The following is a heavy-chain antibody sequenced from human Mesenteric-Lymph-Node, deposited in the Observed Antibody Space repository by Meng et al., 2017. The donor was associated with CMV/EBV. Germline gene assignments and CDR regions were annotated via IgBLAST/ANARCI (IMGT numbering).Heavy chain of an antibody. V-gene: IGHV1-8*01. CDR2: MNPNSGQT. CDR3: ARGGFCSSTSCYRFDP. D-gene: IGHD2-2*01. Sequence: ASVKVSCKAFGYTFTNYDINWVRQATGQGLEWMGWMNPNSGQTGYAQKFQGRIIMTRNTSISTAYMELSSLRSEDTAVYYCARGGFCSSTSCYRFDPWGQGTLVTVSS. CDR1: GYTFTNYD. J-gene: IGHJ5*02.